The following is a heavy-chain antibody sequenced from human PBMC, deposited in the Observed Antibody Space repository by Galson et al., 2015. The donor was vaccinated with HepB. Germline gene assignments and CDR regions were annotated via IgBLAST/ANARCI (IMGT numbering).Heavy chain of an antibody. CDR1: GFTFSTYN. J-gene: IGHJ4*02. V-gene: IGHV3-21*01. D-gene: IGHD5-18*01. CDR3: ARAVEYSYGQHFDY. CDR2: ISSNSIYI. Sequence: SLRLSCAASGFTFSTYNMNWVRQAPGKGLEWVAFISSNSIYINYADSVKGRFTISRDNAKNSLYLQMNSLRAEDTALYYCARAVEYSYGQHFDYWGQGTLATVSS.